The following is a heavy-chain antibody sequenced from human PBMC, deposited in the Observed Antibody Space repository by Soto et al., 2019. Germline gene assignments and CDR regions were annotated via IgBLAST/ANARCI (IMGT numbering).Heavy chain of an antibody. D-gene: IGHD5-18*01. J-gene: IGHJ6*02. CDR3: AREWCYAGLGRYSYGYSTPRYYGMDV. Sequence: QVQLVQSGPEVKKPGASVKVSCKASGYSFTTYGLSWVRQAPGHGLEWMGWISSYNDYTDYAQQFQGRVTMTTDTSPRTDYLELKSMSSDDTAVYYCAREWCYAGLGRYSYGYSTPRYYGMDVWGQGTTVTVSS. CDR2: ISSYNDYT. CDR1: GYSFTTYG. V-gene: IGHV1-18*01.